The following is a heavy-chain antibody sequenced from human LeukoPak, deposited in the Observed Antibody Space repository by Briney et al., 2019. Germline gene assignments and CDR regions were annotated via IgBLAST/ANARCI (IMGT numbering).Heavy chain of an antibody. D-gene: IGHD6-19*01. V-gene: IGHV3-9*01. J-gene: IGHJ4*02. Sequence: GGSLRLSCAASGFTVSSNYMSWVRQAPGKGLEWVSGISWNSGSIGYVDSVKGRFTISRDNAKNSLYLQMNSLRAEDTALYYCAKATYSSGWYSTFDYWGQGTLVTVSS. CDR2: ISWNSGSI. CDR1: GFTVSSNY. CDR3: AKATYSSGWYSTFDY.